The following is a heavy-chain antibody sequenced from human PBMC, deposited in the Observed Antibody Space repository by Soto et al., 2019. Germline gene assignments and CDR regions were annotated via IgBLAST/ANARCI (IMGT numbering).Heavy chain of an antibody. Sequence: SVKVSCQASGYTFTSYGISWVRQAPVQGLEWMGWISAYNGNTNYAQKLQGRVTMTTDTSTSTAYMEVRSLRSDDTAVYYCARDRSSPTNYYDTSGYYALHYWGQGTLVTVPS. J-gene: IGHJ4*02. V-gene: IGHV1-18*04. D-gene: IGHD3-22*01. CDR1: GYTFTSYG. CDR2: ISAYNGNT. CDR3: ARDRSSPTNYYDTSGYYALHY.